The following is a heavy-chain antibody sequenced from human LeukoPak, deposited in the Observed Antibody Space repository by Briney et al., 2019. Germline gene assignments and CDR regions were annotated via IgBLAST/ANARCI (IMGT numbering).Heavy chain of an antibody. J-gene: IGHJ3*02. CDR2: IYYSGST. D-gene: IGHD4-23*01. CDR3: AREVVTPEVAVGAFDI. V-gene: IGHV4-59*12. CDR1: GGSISSYY. Sequence: SETLSLTCTVSGGSISSYYWSWIRQPPGKGLEWIGYIYYSGSTNYNPSLKSRVTISVDTSKNQFSLKLSSVTAADTAVYYCAREVVTPEVAVGAFDIWGQGTMVTVSS.